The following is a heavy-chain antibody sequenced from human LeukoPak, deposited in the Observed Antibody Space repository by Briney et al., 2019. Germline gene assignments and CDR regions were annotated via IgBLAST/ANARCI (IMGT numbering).Heavy chain of an antibody. CDR2: ISGSGGST. Sequence: GGSLRLSCAASGFTFSIYAMSWVRQAPGKGLEWVSAISGSGGSTYYADSVKGRFTISRDNSKNTLCLQMNSQRAEDTAVYYCAKEDRITMVRGVILIDYWGQGTLVTVSS. CDR3: AKEDRITMVRGVILIDY. D-gene: IGHD3-10*01. V-gene: IGHV3-23*01. J-gene: IGHJ4*02. CDR1: GFTFSIYA.